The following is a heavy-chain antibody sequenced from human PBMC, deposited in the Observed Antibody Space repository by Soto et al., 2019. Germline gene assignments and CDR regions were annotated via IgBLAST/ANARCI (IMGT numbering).Heavy chain of an antibody. J-gene: IGHJ4*02. V-gene: IGHV4-30-2*01. D-gene: IGHD2-2*01. CDR3: ARVPDY. CDR2: MYPSGST. CDR1: GGSISSGGYF. Sequence: SETLSLTCAVSGGSISSGGYFWSWVRQPPGKGLEWIGYMYPSGSTYYNPYLKSRVTISIDRSKNQFSLRLSSVTAVYTSVYYCARVPDYWAQGTLVTVSS.